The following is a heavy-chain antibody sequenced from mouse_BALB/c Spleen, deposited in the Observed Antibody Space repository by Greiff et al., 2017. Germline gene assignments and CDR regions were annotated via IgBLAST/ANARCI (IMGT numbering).Heavy chain of an antibody. J-gene: IGHJ4*01. D-gene: IGHD3-3*01. CDR1: GYTFTSYW. CDR2: IYPGDGDT. V-gene: IGHV1-87*01. Sequence: VQLQQSGAELARPGASVKLSCKASGYTFTSYWMQWVKQRPGQGLEWIGAIYPGDGDTRYTQKFKGKATLTADKSSSTAYMQLSSLASEDSAVYYCARRRASGYYAMDYWGQGTSVTVSS. CDR3: ARRRASGYYAMDY.